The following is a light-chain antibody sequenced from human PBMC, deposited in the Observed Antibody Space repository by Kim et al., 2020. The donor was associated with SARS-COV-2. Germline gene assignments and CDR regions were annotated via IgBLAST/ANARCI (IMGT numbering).Light chain of an antibody. CDR2: GKD. V-gene: IGLV3-19*01. CDR3: NSRDSNDYVV. J-gene: IGLJ2*01. CDR1: SLRSYY. Sequence: SSELTQDPAVSVALGQTVRLTCQGDSLRSYYATWYQQKPGQAPKVVIYGKDNRPSGVPDRFSGSSPGNTAYLTIPGTQAGDEADYYCNSRDSNDYVVFGG.